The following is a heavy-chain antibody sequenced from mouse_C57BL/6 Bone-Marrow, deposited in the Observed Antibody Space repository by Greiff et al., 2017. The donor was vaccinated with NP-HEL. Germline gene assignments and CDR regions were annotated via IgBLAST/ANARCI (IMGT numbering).Heavy chain of an antibody. Sequence: VQLQQSGAELVRPGASVTLSCKASGYTFTDYEMHWVKQTPVHGLEWIGAIDPETGGTAYNQKFKGKAILTADKSSSTAYMELRSLTSEDSAVYYCTRYHYYGSYWYFDVWGTGTTVTVSS. CDR2: IDPETGGT. V-gene: IGHV1-15*01. J-gene: IGHJ1*03. CDR1: GYTFTDYE. D-gene: IGHD1-1*01. CDR3: TRYHYYGSYWYFDV.